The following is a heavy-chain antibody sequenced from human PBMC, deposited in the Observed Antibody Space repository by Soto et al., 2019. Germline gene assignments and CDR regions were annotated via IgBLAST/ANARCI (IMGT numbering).Heavy chain of an antibody. CDR2: FDPEDGET. CDR3: GRDGSADTAMAPFDY. J-gene: IGHJ4*02. Sequence: GASVKVSCKVSGYTLTELSMHWVRQAPGKGLEWMGGFDPEDGETIYAQKFQGRVTMTRDTSTDTAYMELSSLRSEDTAVYYCGRDGSADTAMAPFDYWGQGTLVTVSS. CDR1: GYTLTELS. V-gene: IGHV1-24*01. D-gene: IGHD5-18*01.